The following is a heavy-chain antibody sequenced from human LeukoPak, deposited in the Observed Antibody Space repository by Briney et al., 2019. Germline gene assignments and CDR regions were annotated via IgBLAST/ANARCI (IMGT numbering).Heavy chain of an antibody. Sequence: PSETLSLTCAVYGGPFSGYYWSWLRQPPGKGLEWIGEINHSGSTNYNPSLKSRVTISVDTSKNQFSLKLSSVTAADTAVYYCARASRDGYNLYYYYYYMDVWGKGTTVTISS. J-gene: IGHJ6*03. CDR1: GGPFSGYY. D-gene: IGHD5-24*01. CDR2: INHSGST. V-gene: IGHV4-34*01. CDR3: ARASRDGYNLYYYYYYMDV.